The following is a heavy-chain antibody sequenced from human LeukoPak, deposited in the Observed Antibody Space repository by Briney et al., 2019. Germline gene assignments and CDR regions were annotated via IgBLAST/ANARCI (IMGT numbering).Heavy chain of an antibody. CDR3: ARGSSGWYSDYYYGMDV. V-gene: IGHV4-59*01. D-gene: IGHD6-19*01. CDR2: IYYSGST. Sequence: SETLSLTCTVSGGSISSYYWSWIRQPPRKGLEWIGYIYYSGSTNYNPSLKSRVTISVDTSKNQFSLKLSSVTAADTAVYYCARGSSGWYSDYYYGMDVWGQGTTVTVSS. CDR1: GGSISSYY. J-gene: IGHJ6*02.